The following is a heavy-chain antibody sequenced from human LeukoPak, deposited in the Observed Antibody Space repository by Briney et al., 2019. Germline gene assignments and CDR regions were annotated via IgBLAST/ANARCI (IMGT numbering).Heavy chain of an antibody. CDR2: LYTTGTT. V-gene: IGHV4-4*07. CDR1: GASISFCY. J-gene: IGHJ3*02. CDR3: VRDGANWEEPNDAFDI. D-gene: IGHD1-26*01. Sequence: SETLSLTCSVSGASISFCYWSWVRQPAGKRLEWIGRLYTTGTTNYNPSLKSRVTMSVDSSKNQFSLTLTSVTAADTAVYYCVRDGANWEEPNDAFDIWGQGTMVTVSS.